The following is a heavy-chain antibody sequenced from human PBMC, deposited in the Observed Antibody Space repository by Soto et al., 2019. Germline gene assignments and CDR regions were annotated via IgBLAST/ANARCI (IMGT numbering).Heavy chain of an antibody. CDR1: GFTFSSYA. CDR3: AKDLAVTPLVYYYYGMDV. D-gene: IGHD4-17*01. V-gene: IGHV3-30*18. J-gene: IGHJ6*02. Sequence: GGSLRLSCAASGFTFSSYAMSWVRQAPGKGLEWVAVISYDGSNKYYADSVKGRFTISRDNSKNTLYLQMNSLRAEDTAVYYCAKDLAVTPLVYYYYGMDVWGQGTTVTVSS. CDR2: ISYDGSNK.